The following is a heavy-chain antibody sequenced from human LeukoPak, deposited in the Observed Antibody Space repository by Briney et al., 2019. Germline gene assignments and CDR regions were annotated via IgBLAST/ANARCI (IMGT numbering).Heavy chain of an antibody. D-gene: IGHD6-19*01. CDR1: GYTFTSYY. Sequence: GASVKVSCKASGYTFTSYYMHWVRQAPGQGLEWMGIINPSGGSTSYAQKFQGRVTMTRDMSTSTVYMELNSLRAEDTAVYYCARASPGYSSGWYPGGVAFDIWGQGTMVTVSS. J-gene: IGHJ3*02. V-gene: IGHV1-46*01. CDR2: INPSGGST. CDR3: ARASPGYSSGWYPGGVAFDI.